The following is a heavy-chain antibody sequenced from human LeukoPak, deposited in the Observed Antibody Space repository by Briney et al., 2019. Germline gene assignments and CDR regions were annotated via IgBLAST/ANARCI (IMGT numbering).Heavy chain of an antibody. CDR2: INPNSGGT. V-gene: IGHV1-2*02. CDR3: ARDTPYKDGDSTFDY. J-gene: IGHJ4*02. CDR1: GYTFTGYY. D-gene: IGHD4-17*01. Sequence: AAVKVSCKASGYTFTGYYMHWVRQAPGQGLEWMGWINPNSGGTNYAQKFQGRVTMTRDTSISTAYMELSRLRSDDTAVYYCARDTPYKDGDSTFDYWGQGTLVTVSS.